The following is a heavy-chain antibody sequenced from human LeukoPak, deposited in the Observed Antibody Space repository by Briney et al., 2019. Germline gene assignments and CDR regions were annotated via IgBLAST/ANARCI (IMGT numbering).Heavy chain of an antibody. J-gene: IGHJ3*02. V-gene: IGHV1-69*01. D-gene: IGHD3-10*01. CDR3: ARDAPSETLMVSAFDI. Sequence: GASVKVSCKAFGGTFSTSSISWVRQAPGQGLEWMGGINPIFGTGNYAQKFQGRVTITADVSTRTAFMDLSSLRSEDTAVYYCARDAPSETLMVSAFDIWGQGTMVTVSS. CDR1: GGTFSTSS. CDR2: INPIFGTG.